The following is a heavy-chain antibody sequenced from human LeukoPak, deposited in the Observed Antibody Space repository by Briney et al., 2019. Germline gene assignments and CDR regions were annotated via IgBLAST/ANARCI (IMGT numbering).Heavy chain of an antibody. CDR2: IDPSDSYT. Sequence: GESLKISCKGSGYSFTSYWISWVRQMPGKGLEWMGRIDPSDSYTHYSPSFQGHVTISADKSISTAYLQWSSLKASDTAMYYCARQKVVRGVITFSFDYWGQGTLVTVSS. D-gene: IGHD3-10*01. J-gene: IGHJ4*02. CDR3: ARQKVVRGVITFSFDY. CDR1: GYSFTSYW. V-gene: IGHV5-10-1*01.